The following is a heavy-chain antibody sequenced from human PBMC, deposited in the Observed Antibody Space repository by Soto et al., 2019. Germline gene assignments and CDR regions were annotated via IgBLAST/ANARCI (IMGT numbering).Heavy chain of an antibody. J-gene: IGHJ4*02. Sequence: ASVKVSCKASGYTFVIYSMHWVRQAPGQRLEWMGWINAGNGHTTYSQRFQGRVTITRDTSARTAYMEMSSLRSEDTAAYYCARAGWFGEGYFDFWGQGTPVTVSS. CDR1: GYTFVIYS. V-gene: IGHV1-3*01. D-gene: IGHD3-10*01. CDR3: ARAGWFGEGYFDF. CDR2: INAGNGHT.